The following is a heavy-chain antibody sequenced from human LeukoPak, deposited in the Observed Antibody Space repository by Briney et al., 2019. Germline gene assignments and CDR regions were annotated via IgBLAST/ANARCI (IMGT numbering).Heavy chain of an antibody. CDR1: GFTFSSYS. V-gene: IGHV3-48*04. CDR3: ARGEDYYDSSGYYERSWWFDP. Sequence: GGSLRLSCAASGFTFSSYSMNWVRQAPGKGLEWVSYISSSSSTIYYADSVKGRFTISRDNAKNSLYLQMNSLRAEDTAVYYCARGEDYYDSSGYYERSWWFDPWGQGTLVTVSS. CDR2: ISSSSSTI. D-gene: IGHD3-22*01. J-gene: IGHJ5*02.